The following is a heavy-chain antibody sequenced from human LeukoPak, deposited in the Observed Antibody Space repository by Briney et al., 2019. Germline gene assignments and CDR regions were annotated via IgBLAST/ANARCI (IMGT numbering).Heavy chain of an antibody. Sequence: GGSLRLPCAASGFTFSSYGMHWVRQTPGKGLEWVAFIQYDGSKTYYTDSVKGRFTISRDNSKNTLWLQMNSLRPEDTALYYCSPLVPFDYWGQGTLVTVSS. V-gene: IGHV3-30*02. CDR1: GFTFSSYG. J-gene: IGHJ4*02. CDR2: IQYDGSKT. D-gene: IGHD6-13*01. CDR3: SPLVPFDY.